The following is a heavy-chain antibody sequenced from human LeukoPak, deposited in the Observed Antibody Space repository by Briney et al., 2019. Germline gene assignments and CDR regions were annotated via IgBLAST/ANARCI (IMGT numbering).Heavy chain of an antibody. D-gene: IGHD2-15*01. CDR1: GYSFNTYW. CDR2: IYPGDSDT. J-gene: IGHJ4*02. Sequence: GGSLKISCKGSGYSFNTYWIGWVRQMPGKGLEWMGIIYPGDSDTRYSPSFEGQVTISADKSISTAYLQWSSLKASDTAMYYCATGGYCSGGSCYSSFDYWGQGTLVTVSS. V-gene: IGHV5-51*01. CDR3: ATGGYCSGGSCYSSFDY.